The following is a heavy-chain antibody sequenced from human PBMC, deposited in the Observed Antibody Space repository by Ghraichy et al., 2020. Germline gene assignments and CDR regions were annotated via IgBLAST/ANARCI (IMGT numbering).Heavy chain of an antibody. Sequence: SETLSLTCSVAGDSINRDNYYWGWIRQPPGKGPEWIGNIYYTGSTYYNPSLKSRVTMSVDTSKNLFSLKVNSVTAADTAVYFCARHYYVDSNWDHWGRGTLVIVS. CDR3: ARHYYVDSNWDH. V-gene: IGHV4-39*01. J-gene: IGHJ1*01. CDR1: GDSINRDNYY. D-gene: IGHD4-17*01. CDR2: IYYTGST.